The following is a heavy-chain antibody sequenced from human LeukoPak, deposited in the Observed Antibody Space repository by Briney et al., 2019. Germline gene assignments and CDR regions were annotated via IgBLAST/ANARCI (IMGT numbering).Heavy chain of an antibody. J-gene: IGHJ4*02. CDR2: IYYSGAT. D-gene: IGHD5-12*01. CDR3: ARGFDSKSTYFDY. Sequence: SETLSLTCSVSGGSISNSRYYWGWLRQPPGKGLEWIGSIYYSGATNSNPSLKSRLTISVDTSKNQFSLKLGSVTAADAAVYYCARGFDSKSTYFDYWGQGTLVTVSS. V-gene: IGHV4-39*01. CDR1: GGSISNSRYY.